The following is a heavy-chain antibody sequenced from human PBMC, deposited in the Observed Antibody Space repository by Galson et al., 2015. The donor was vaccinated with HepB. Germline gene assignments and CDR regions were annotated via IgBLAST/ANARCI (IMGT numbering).Heavy chain of an antibody. CDR1: GDTVSSNSAA. D-gene: IGHD3-3*01. J-gene: IGHJ4*02. Sequence: CAIPGDTVSSNSAAWNWIRQSPSTGLEWLGRTYYRSKWYNDYAVSVKSRITINPDTSKNQFSLQLNTVTPEDTAVDDCARDPLYYDFWSGYYGGPKTFDYWGQGTLVTVSS. CDR3: ARDPLYYDFWSGYYGGPKTFDY. CDR2: TYYRSKWYN. V-gene: IGHV6-1*01.